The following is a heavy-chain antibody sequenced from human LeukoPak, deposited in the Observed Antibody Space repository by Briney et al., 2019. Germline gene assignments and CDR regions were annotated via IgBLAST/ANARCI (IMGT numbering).Heavy chain of an antibody. D-gene: IGHD2-15*01. CDR3: AKGSSVVVVTATDY. Sequence: GGSLRLSCAASGFTFSSYAMSWVRQAPGRGLEWLSAISGSGGSTYYADSVKGRFTISRDNSKNTLYLQMNSLRAEDTAVYYCAKGSSVVVVTATDYWGQGTLVTVSS. V-gene: IGHV3-23*01. J-gene: IGHJ4*02. CDR2: ISGSGGST. CDR1: GFTFSSYA.